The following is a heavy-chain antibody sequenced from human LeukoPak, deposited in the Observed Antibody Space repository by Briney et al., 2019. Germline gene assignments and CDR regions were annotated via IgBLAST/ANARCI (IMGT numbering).Heavy chain of an antibody. CDR3: ARCYDFWSGYYFQPPGWFDP. D-gene: IGHD3-3*01. J-gene: IGHJ5*02. V-gene: IGHV3-23*01. CDR2: ISGSGGST. CDR1: GFTFSSYA. Sequence: PGGSLRLSCAASGFTFSSYAMSWVRQAPGKGLEWVSAISGSGGSTYYADSVKGRFTISRDNSKNTLYLQMNSLRAEDTAVYYCARCYDFWSGYYFQPPGWFDPWGQGTLVTVSS.